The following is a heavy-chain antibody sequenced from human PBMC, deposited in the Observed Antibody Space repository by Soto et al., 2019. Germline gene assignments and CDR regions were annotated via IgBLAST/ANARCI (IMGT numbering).Heavy chain of an antibody. Sequence: ASVKVSCKASGYTFTSYAMHWVRQAPGQRLEWMGWINAGNGNTKYSQKFQGRVTITRDTSASTAYMELSSLRSEDTAVYYCASPPLYGDYGPNAEYFQHWGQGTLVTV. CDR1: GYTFTSYA. CDR3: ASPPLYGDYGPNAEYFQH. V-gene: IGHV1-3*01. CDR2: INAGNGNT. J-gene: IGHJ1*01. D-gene: IGHD4-17*01.